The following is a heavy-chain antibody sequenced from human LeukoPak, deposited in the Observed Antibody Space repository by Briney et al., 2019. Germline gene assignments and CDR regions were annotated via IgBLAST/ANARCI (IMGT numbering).Heavy chain of an antibody. CDR2: INSDGSST. J-gene: IGHJ3*02. CDR3: ARHGIWERAFDI. Sequence: GGSLRLSCAASGFTFSSYWMHWVRQAPGKGLVWVSRINSDGSSTSYADSVKGRFTISRDNGKNTLYLQMNSLRAEDTAVYYCARHGIWERAFDIWGQGTMVTVSS. CDR1: GFTFSSYW. V-gene: IGHV3-74*01. D-gene: IGHD1-1*01.